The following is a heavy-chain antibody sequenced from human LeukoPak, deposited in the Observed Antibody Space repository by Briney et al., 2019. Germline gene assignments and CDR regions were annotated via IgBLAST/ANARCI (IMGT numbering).Heavy chain of an antibody. CDR1: GYTFTGYY. J-gene: IGHJ1*01. CDR3: AREWELLRKYLYH. Sequence: EASVKVSCKASGYTFTGYYLHWVRQAPGQGLDWMGWINPNSGGTTYAQNFKGRVTMTWDTFISTAYMELSRLRSDDTAVYYCAREWELLRKYLYHWGQGTLVTVSS. V-gene: IGHV1-2*02. CDR2: INPNSGGT. D-gene: IGHD1-26*01.